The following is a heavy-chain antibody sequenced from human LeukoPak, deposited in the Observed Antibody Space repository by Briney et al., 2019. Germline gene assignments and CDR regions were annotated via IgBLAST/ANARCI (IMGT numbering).Heavy chain of an antibody. CDR1: GGSISSSSYY. Sequence: SETLSLTCTVSGGSISSSSYYWGWIRQPPGKGLEWIGSIYYSGSTYYNPSLKSRVTISVDTSKNQFSLKLSSVTAADTAVHYCASYTVTTGGVLDYWGQGTLVTVSS. CDR3: ASYTVTTGGVLDY. V-gene: IGHV4-39*01. CDR2: IYYSGST. J-gene: IGHJ4*02. D-gene: IGHD4-17*01.